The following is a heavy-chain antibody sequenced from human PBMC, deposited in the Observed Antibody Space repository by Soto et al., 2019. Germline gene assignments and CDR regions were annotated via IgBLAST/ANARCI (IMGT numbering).Heavy chain of an antibody. Sequence: PSETLSLTCGVSGDTISTGGYSWAWIRQPPGKALEWIGHTYHSGNPYYNPSLKSRVTISRDNAKNSLYLQMDSLRADDTAVYYCARKNYYADSGFYDYWGQGALVTVSS. CDR1: GDTISTGGYS. D-gene: IGHD3-22*01. V-gene: IGHV4-30-2*01. CDR2: TYHSGNP. CDR3: ARKNYYADSGFYDY. J-gene: IGHJ4*02.